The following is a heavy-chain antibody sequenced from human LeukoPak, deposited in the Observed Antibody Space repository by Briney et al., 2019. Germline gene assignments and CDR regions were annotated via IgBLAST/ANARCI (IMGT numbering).Heavy chain of an antibody. CDR1: VFTFSNYN. V-gene: IGHV3-21*01. Sequence: GGSLRLSCAASVFTFSNYNMNWVRQAPEKGLEWVSSISSSSSYIYYADSVKGRFTISRDNTKNSLYQQMNSLRAEDTAVYYCARDSPYGTAGYWGQGTLVTVSS. CDR2: ISSSSSYI. CDR3: ARDSPYGTAGY. D-gene: IGHD2-8*02. J-gene: IGHJ4*02.